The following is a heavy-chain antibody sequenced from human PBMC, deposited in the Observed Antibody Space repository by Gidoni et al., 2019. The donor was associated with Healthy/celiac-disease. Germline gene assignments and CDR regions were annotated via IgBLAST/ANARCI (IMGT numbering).Heavy chain of an antibody. Sequence: EVQLLESGGGLVQPGESLRPSCAASGFTLSSHAMSWVRQAPGQGLEWISAIRGSGGSTYYADSVKGRFTNSRDNSKNTLYLQMNSLGAEDTAVYYCALGEGAGDYVLDAFDIWGQGTMVTVSS. CDR1: GFTLSSHA. V-gene: IGHV3-23*01. CDR2: IRGSGGST. J-gene: IGHJ3*02. CDR3: ALGEGAGDYVLDAFDI. D-gene: IGHD4-17*01.